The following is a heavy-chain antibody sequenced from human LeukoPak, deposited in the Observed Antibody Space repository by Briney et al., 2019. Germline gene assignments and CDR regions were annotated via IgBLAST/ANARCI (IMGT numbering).Heavy chain of an antibody. CDR1: GGSISSYY. D-gene: IGHD2-2*01. J-gene: IGHJ6*02. Sequence: PSETLSLTCTVSGGSISSYYWSWIRQPAGKGLEWIGRIYTKGSTNYNPSLKSRLTMSIDTSKNQFSLKLSSVTAADTAVYYCARGCSSTSCYLRMDGWGQGTTVTVSS. V-gene: IGHV4-4*07. CDR3: ARGCSSTSCYLRMDG. CDR2: IYTKGST.